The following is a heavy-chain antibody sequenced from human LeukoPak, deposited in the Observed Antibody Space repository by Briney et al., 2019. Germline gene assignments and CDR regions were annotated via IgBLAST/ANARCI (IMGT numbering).Heavy chain of an antibody. D-gene: IGHD6-19*01. CDR2: ISGSGGAT. V-gene: IGHV3-23*01. CDR1: GFTFSSYA. J-gene: IGHJ4*02. CDR3: AKDRGDSNGWSYFDH. Sequence: GGSLRLSCAASGFTFSSYAMSWVRQAPGKGLEWVSAISGSGGATYYAGSVKGRFTISRDTSKNTLDLQMNSLRAEDTAVYYCAKDRGDSNGWSYFDHWGQGTPVTVSS.